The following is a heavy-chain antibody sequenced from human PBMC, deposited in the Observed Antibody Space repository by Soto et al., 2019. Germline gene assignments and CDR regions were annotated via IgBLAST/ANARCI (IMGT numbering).Heavy chain of an antibody. D-gene: IGHD3-16*01. CDR1: GGSISSDCYY. J-gene: IGHJ3*02. CDR2: IYYSGTT. CDR3: AREESAKRGGYVFDI. Sequence: PSETLSLTCTVSGGSISSDCYYWSWICQHPGKGLEWIGYIYYSGTTYHNPSLKSRSTISVDTSKNQFSLRLSSVTAADTAVYYCAREESAKRGGYVFDIWGQGTMVTVSS. V-gene: IGHV4-31*03.